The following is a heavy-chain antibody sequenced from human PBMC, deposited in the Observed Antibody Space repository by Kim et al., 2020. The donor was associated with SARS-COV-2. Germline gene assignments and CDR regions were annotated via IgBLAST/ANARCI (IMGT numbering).Heavy chain of an antibody. CDR1: GYSFTSYW. J-gene: IGHJ4*02. CDR2: IYPGDSDT. CDR3: ARESVKRGSGSYCAY. V-gene: IGHV5-51*01. Sequence: GESLKISCKGSGYSFTSYWIGWVRQMPGKGLEWMGIIYPGDSDTRYSPSFQGQVTISADKSISTAYLQWSSLKASDTAMYYCARESVKRGSGSYCAYWGQGTLVTVSS. D-gene: IGHD3-10*01.